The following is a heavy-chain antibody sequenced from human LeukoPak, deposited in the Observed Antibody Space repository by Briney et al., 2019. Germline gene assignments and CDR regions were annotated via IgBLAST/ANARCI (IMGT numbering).Heavy chain of an antibody. CDR2: IQYDGSNK. CDR3: ARDWAKFDY. Sequence: GGSLRLSCAASGFIFSKFDMHWVRQAPGKGLEWVAFIQYDGSNKYYADSVKGRFTISRDNSKNTLYPQMNSLRAEDTAVYYCARDWAKFDYWGQGTLVTVSS. CDR1: GFIFSKFD. V-gene: IGHV3-30*02. D-gene: IGHD3-16*01. J-gene: IGHJ4*02.